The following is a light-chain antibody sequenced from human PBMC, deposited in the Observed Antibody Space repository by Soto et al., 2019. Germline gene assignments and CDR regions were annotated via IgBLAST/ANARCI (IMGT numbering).Light chain of an antibody. CDR2: GAS. CDR1: QSVSSSY. V-gene: IGKV3-20*01. CDR3: QQYGSSLLLT. Sequence: EILLTQSPGTLSLSPGERATLSCRASQSVSSSYLAWYQQKPGQAPRLLIYGASSRATGIPDRFSGSGSGTDFTLTISRLEPEDFAVYYCQQYGSSLLLTFGGGTKVDIK. J-gene: IGKJ4*01.